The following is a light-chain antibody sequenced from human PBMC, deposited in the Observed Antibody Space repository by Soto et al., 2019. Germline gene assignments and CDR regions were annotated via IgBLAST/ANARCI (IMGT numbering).Light chain of an antibody. J-gene: IGLJ2*01. CDR2: DNN. V-gene: IGLV1-51*01. CDR1: SSNIGNNY. Sequence: QSVLTQPPSVSAAPGQKVTISCSVSSSNIGNNYVSWYQQLPGTAPKLLIYDNNKRPSGIPDRFSGSKSGTSATLGITGLQTGDEADYYCGTWDSSLSAGVFGGATK. CDR3: GTWDSSLSAGV.